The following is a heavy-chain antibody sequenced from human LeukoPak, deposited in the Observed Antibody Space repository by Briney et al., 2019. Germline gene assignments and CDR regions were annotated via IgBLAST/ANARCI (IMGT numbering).Heavy chain of an antibody. Sequence: PGGSLRLSCTASGFTFGDYAMSWVRQAPGKGLEWVGFIRSKAYGGTTEYAASVKGRFTISRDDSKSIAYLQMNSLKTEHTAVYYCTSDIVLVPAALGAFDIWGQGKMVTVSS. CDR2: IRSKAYGGTT. J-gene: IGHJ3*02. CDR3: TSDIVLVPAALGAFDI. V-gene: IGHV3-49*04. CDR1: GFTFGDYA. D-gene: IGHD2-2*01.